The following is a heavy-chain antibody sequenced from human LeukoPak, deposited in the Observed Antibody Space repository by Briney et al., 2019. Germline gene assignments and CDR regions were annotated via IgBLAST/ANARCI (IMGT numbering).Heavy chain of an antibody. D-gene: IGHD6-13*01. Sequence: GGSLRLSCAASGFIFDDYAMHWLRQAPGKGLEWVSGISWNRGSKGYADSVKGRITISRDNAKNSLYLQMNSLRAEDTALYYCAKGPSSSWYSGAHFDHWGQGTLVTVSS. J-gene: IGHJ4*02. CDR2: ISWNRGSK. CDR3: AKGPSSSWYSGAHFDH. CDR1: GFIFDDYA. V-gene: IGHV3-9*01.